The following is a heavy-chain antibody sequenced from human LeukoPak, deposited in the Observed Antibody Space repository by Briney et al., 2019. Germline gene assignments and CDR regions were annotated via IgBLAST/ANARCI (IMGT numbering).Heavy chain of an antibody. Sequence: GASVKASCKASGYTFTSYAMHWVRQAPGQRLEWMGWINAGNGNTKYSQKFQGRVAITRDTSASTAYMELSSLRSEDTAVYYCARTPKFCTNGVCYYGKHYFDYWGQGTLVTVSS. D-gene: IGHD2-8*01. CDR1: GYTFTSYA. CDR2: INAGNGNT. V-gene: IGHV1-3*01. J-gene: IGHJ4*02. CDR3: ARTPKFCTNGVCYYGKHYFDY.